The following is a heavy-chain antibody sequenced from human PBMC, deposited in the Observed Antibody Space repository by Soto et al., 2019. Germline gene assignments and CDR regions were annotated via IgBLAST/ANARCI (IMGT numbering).Heavy chain of an antibody. V-gene: IGHV3-53*01. Sequence: EVQLVESGGGLIQPGGSLRLSCGVSGFNITNNYMSWVRQAPGKGLEWVSVIYRGFSTHYADSVRGRFTISRDNSKNTVYLQMNSLRAEDTAVYYCARDRSDSSRADSFDIWGQGTMVTVSS. J-gene: IGHJ3*02. CDR1: GFNITNNY. D-gene: IGHD6-25*01. CDR3: ARDRSDSSRADSFDI. CDR2: IYRGFST.